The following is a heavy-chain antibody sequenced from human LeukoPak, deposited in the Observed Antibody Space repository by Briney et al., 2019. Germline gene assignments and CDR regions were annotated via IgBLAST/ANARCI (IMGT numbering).Heavy chain of an antibody. J-gene: IGHJ4*02. D-gene: IGHD1-26*01. V-gene: IGHV3-30*18. CDR1: GFTFSSYG. CDR2: ISYDGSNK. CDR3: AKRGDSGSYWSRLAY. Sequence: GGSLRLSCAASGFTFSSYGMHWVRQAPGKGLEWVAVISYDGSNKYYADSVKGRFTISRDNSKNTLYLQMNSLRAEDTAVYYCAKRGDSGSYWSRLAYWGQGTLVTVSS.